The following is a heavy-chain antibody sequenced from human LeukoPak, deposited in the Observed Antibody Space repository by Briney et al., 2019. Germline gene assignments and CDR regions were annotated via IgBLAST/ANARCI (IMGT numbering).Heavy chain of an antibody. D-gene: IGHD3-22*01. V-gene: IGHV1-69*05. J-gene: IGHJ4*02. CDR3: ARTLRLSSGYLD. CDR2: IIPIFGTA. Sequence: ASVKVSCKASGGTFSSYAISWVRQAPGQGLDWMGGIIPIFGTANYAQKFQGRVTITTDESTSTAYMELSSLRSEDTAVYYCARTLRLSSGYLDWGQGTLVTVSS. CDR1: GGTFSSYA.